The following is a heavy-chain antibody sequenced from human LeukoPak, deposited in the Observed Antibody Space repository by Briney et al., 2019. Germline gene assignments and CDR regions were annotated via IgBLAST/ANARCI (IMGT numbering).Heavy chain of an antibody. D-gene: IGHD6-13*01. CDR2: ISVYNGNT. V-gene: IGHV1-18*01. Sequence: ASVKVSCKASGYSFTSYGISWVRQAPGQGLEWMGWISVYNGNTNYAQKLQGRVTMTTDTSTSTAYMELSSLRSEDTAVYYCARDRGVAAAGTFDYWGQGTLVTVSS. CDR1: GYSFTSYG. J-gene: IGHJ4*02. CDR3: ARDRGVAAAGTFDY.